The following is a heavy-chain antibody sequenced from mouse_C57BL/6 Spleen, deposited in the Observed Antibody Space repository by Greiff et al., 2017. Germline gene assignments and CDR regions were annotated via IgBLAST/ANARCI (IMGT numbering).Heavy chain of an antibody. CDR1: GFSLSTSGMG. D-gene: IGHD1-1*01. CDR2: IYWDDDK. V-gene: IGHV8-12*01. J-gene: IGHJ2*01. CDR3: ARINYGSSPFDY. Sequence: QVTLKVSGPGLLQSSQTLSLTCSFSGFSLSTSGMGVSRIRQPSGKGLEWLAHIYWDDDKRHHPSLKSRRTTSKDTSRNQVFLKITSVDTADTATYYCARINYGSSPFDYGGQGTTRTVSS.